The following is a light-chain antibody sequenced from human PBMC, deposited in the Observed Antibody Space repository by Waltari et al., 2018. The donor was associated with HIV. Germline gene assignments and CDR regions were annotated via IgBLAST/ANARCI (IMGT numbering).Light chain of an antibody. CDR3: QSYDSSLSGTWV. CDR1: SSNIGAGYD. V-gene: IGLV1-40*01. J-gene: IGLJ3*02. CDR2: GNG. Sequence: QSVLTQPPSVSGAPGQRVTISCTGSSSNIGAGYDVHWYQQLPGTAPKLLIYGNGHRPSGVPARFSCSKSGTSASLAITGLQAEDEADYYCQSYDSSLSGTWVFGGGTKLTVL.